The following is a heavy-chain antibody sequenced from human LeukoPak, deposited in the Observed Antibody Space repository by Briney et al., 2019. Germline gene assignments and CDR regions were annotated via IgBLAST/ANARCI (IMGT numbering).Heavy chain of an antibody. Sequence: SSEPLSLTCTVSGGPISSGGYYWRWVRQHPGKGLERIGYIYYRGITYYNPALKSPLPLTVYQSKNQFSLKLSSVTAADTAVYYCARVVVVATYFDYWGQGTLVTVSS. D-gene: IGHD2-15*01. CDR2: IYYRGIT. CDR3: ARVVVVATYFDY. CDR1: GGPISSGGYY. J-gene: IGHJ4*02. V-gene: IGHV4-31*01.